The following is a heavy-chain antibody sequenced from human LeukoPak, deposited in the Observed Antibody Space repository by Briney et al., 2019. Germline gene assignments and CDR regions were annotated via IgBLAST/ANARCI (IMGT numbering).Heavy chain of an antibody. V-gene: IGHV1-46*01. CDR2: INPDSGST. D-gene: IGHD4-23*01. CDR3: ARVTYGGNFDPFDY. Sequence: ASVKVSCKASGYTFTSYYMHWVRQAPGQGLKWMEIINPDSGSTRCAQRFQGRVTMTRDTSTSTVYMELSSLRSEDTAVYYCARVTYGGNFDPFDYWGQGTLVTVSS. J-gene: IGHJ4*02. CDR1: GYTFTSYY.